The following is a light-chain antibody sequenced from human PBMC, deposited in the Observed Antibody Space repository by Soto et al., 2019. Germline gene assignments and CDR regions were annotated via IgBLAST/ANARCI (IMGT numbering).Light chain of an antibody. CDR3: QQYNNSPLT. Sequence: DIKMTQSPSSLSASVGDRVTITCRASQGVRGWLAWYQQKPGKAPKSLIYAASTLQDGVPARFSGNGSETDFTLTISSLQSEDIGTYYCQQYNNSPLTFGGGTKV. CDR2: AAS. V-gene: IGKV1D-16*01. J-gene: IGKJ4*01. CDR1: QGVRGW.